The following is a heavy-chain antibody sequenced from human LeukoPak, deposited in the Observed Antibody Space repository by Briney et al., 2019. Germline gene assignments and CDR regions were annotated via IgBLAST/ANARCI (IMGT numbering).Heavy chain of an antibody. CDR2: IYSGGSS. D-gene: IGHD4-17*01. Sequence: GGSLRLSCAASGFTVSSNYMSWVRQAPGKGLEWVSVIYSGGSSYYADSVKGRFTNSRDNSKNTLYLQMNSLRAEDTAVYYCASEMTTVTTGAFDIWGQGTMVTFSS. CDR1: GFTVSSNY. V-gene: IGHV3-53*01. J-gene: IGHJ3*02. CDR3: ASEMTTVTTGAFDI.